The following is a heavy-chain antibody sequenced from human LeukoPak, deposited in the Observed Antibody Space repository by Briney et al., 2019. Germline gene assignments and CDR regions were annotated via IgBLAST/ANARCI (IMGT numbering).Heavy chain of an antibody. D-gene: IGHD6-6*01. J-gene: IGHJ4*02. CDR1: GYTFTGYY. Sequence: ASVKVSCKASGYTFTGYYMHWVRQAPGQGLEWMGWINPNSGGTNYAQKFQGRVTMTRDTSISTAYMELSRLRSDDTAVYYCARGGLVARPRGPFDYWGQGTLVTVSS. V-gene: IGHV1-2*02. CDR2: INPNSGGT. CDR3: ARGGLVARPRGPFDY.